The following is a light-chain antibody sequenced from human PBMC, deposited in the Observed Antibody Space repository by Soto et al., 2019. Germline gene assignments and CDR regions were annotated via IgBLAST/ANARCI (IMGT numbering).Light chain of an antibody. V-gene: IGKV3-20*01. J-gene: IGKJ1*01. CDR1: QSVSTF. Sequence: IVLTQSPATLSLSPWERATLSCRASQSVSTFLAWYQQKPGQAPRLLIYGASSRATGIPDRFSGSGSGTDFTLTISRLEPEDFAVYYCQQYGSSPPTWTFGQGTKVDIK. CDR2: GAS. CDR3: QQYGSSPPTWT.